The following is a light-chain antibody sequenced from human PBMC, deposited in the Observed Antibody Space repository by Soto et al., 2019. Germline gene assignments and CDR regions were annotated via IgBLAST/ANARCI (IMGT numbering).Light chain of an antibody. CDR1: QSVASRN. J-gene: IGKJ1*01. Sequence: IVLTQSPGTLSLSPGERATLSCRASQSVASRNLAWYQQKSGQAPRLLIYGASSRAIHTPDRFSGSGSGTDFTLTINRVETEDFAVYFCQQYAGSPRTFGQGTKVDIK. CDR2: GAS. CDR3: QQYAGSPRT. V-gene: IGKV3-20*01.